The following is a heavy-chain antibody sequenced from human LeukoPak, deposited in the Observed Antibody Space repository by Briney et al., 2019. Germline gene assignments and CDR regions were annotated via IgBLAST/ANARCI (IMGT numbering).Heavy chain of an antibody. CDR2: IIPIFGTA. CDR1: GYTFTGYY. V-gene: IGHV1-69*05. CDR3: ARDGGYGSSWGYYFDY. Sequence: SVKVSCKASGYTFTGYYMHWVRQAPGQGLEWMGGIIPIFGTANYAQKFQGRVTITTDESTSTAYMELSSLRSEDTAVYYCARDGGYGSSWGYYFDYWGQGTLVTVSS. D-gene: IGHD6-13*01. J-gene: IGHJ4*02.